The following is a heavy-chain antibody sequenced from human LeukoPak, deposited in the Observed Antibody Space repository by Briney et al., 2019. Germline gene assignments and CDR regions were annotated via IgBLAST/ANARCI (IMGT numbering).Heavy chain of an antibody. J-gene: IGHJ4*02. Sequence: GGSLRLSCEASGFTFSSYWMTWVRQTPGKGLEWVANIKGDGSEKNYVDSVKGRFTISRDNSKNTLYLQMNSLRAADTAVYYCVKGGYSVYDSLDFWGQGTLVTVSS. CDR3: VKGGYSVYDSLDF. CDR2: IKGDGSEK. CDR1: GFTFSSYW. D-gene: IGHD5/OR15-5a*01. V-gene: IGHV3-7*01.